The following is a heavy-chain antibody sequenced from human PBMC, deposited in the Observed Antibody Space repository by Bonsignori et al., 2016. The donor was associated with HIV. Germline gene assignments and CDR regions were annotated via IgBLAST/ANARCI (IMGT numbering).Heavy chain of an antibody. D-gene: IGHD4-17*01. CDR2: IYSGGNT. V-gene: IGHV3-66*01. Sequence: VRQAPGKGLEWVSAIYSGGNTFYADSVKGRFTISRDNSKNTLYLQMNSLRAEDTAVYYCAREYYGDYGDYFYYMDVWGKGTTVTVSS. J-gene: IGHJ6*03. CDR3: AREYYGDYGDYFYYMDV.